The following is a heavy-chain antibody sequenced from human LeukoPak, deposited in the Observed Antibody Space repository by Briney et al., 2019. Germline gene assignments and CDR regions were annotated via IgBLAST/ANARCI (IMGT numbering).Heavy chain of an antibody. Sequence: GGSLRLSCAASGFTFSSYGMHWVRQAPGKGLEWVAFIRYDGSNKYYADSVKGRFTISRDNSKNTLYLQMNSLRAEDTAVYHCAKDLHYYDSSGYLDYWGQGTLVTVSS. CDR1: GFTFSSYG. J-gene: IGHJ4*02. V-gene: IGHV3-30*02. CDR3: AKDLHYYDSSGYLDY. CDR2: IRYDGSNK. D-gene: IGHD3-22*01.